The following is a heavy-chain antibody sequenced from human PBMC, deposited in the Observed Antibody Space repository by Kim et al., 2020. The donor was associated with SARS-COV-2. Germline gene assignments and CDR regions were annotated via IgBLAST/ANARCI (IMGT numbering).Heavy chain of an antibody. Sequence: KGRFTISRDNSKNTLYLRMNSLRAEDTAVYYCARDLFSTYGSGIRVGMDVWGQGTTVTVSS. J-gene: IGHJ6*02. CDR3: ARDLFSTYGSGIRVGMDV. D-gene: IGHD3-10*01. V-gene: IGHV3-53*01.